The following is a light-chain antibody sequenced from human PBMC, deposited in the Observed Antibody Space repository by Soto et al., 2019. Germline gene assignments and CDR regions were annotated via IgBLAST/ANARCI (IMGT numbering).Light chain of an antibody. CDR1: QGIDSA. J-gene: IGKJ4*01. V-gene: IGKV1D-13*01. CDR2: DAS. CDR3: QQFNNGLLS. Sequence: AIQLTQSPSSLSASAGDRVTITCRASQGIDSAFAWYQQKPGKAPKLLIFDASTLESGVPSRFSGGGSGTDFTLTINSLQPEDFATYYCQQFNNGLLSFGGGT.